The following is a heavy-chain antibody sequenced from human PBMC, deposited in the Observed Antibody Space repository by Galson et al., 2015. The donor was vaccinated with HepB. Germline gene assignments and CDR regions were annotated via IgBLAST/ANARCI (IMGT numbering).Heavy chain of an antibody. Sequence: SLRLSCAASGFTFSSYGMHWVRQAPGKGLEWVAVIWYDGSNKYYADSVKGRFTISRDNSKNTLYLQMNSLRAEDTAVYYCAREGGVSSSWLPGPDYWGQGTLVTVSS. CDR1: GFTFSSYG. CDR2: IWYDGSNK. D-gene: IGHD6-13*01. CDR3: AREGGVSSSWLPGPDY. J-gene: IGHJ4*02. V-gene: IGHV3-33*01.